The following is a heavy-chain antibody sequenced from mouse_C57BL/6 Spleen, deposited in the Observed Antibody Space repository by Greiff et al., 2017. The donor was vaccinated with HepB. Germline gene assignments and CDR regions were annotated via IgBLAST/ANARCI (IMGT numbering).Heavy chain of an antibody. CDR2: ISDGGSYT. D-gene: IGHD2-3*01. J-gene: IGHJ3*01. CDR1: GFTFSSYA. Sequence: EVQLVESGGGLVKPGGSLKLSCAASGFTFSSYAMSWVRQTPEKRLEWVATISDGGSYTYYPDNVKGRFTISRDNAKNNLYLQMSHLKSEDTAMYYCARDGRDGPFAYWGQGTLVTVSA. V-gene: IGHV5-4*01. CDR3: ARDGRDGPFAY.